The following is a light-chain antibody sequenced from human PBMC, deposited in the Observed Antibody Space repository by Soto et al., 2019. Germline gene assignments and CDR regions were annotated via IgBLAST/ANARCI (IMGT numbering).Light chain of an antibody. Sequence: EIVMTQSPATLSVSPGERATLSCRASQSVSSNLAWYQQRPGQAPRLLIYGASTRATGIPARFSGSGSGTEFTLTISSLQSEDCAVYYCQQYNNWPPELTFGGGTMVAIK. J-gene: IGKJ4*01. CDR1: QSVSSN. CDR3: QQYNNWPPELT. CDR2: GAS. V-gene: IGKV3-15*01.